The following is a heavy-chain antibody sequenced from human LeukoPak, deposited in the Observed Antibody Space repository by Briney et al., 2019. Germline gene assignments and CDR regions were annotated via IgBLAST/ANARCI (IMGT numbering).Heavy chain of an antibody. CDR3: ARERGSGSYSGLANAFDI. J-gene: IGHJ3*02. D-gene: IGHD1-26*01. CDR1: GFTFSSYS. V-gene: IGHV3-48*01. CDR2: ISSSSSTI. Sequence: GESLKISCAASGFTFSSYSMNWVRQAPGKGLEWVSYISSSSSTIYYADSVKGRFTISRDNAKNSLYLQMNSLRAEDTAVYYCARERGSGSYSGLANAFDIWGQGTMVTVSS.